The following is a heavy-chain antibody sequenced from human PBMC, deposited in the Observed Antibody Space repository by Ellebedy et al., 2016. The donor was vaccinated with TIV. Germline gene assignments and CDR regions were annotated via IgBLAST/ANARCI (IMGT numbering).Heavy chain of an antibody. Sequence: PGGSLRLSCGASGFIFSSYAMHWVRQAPGKGLEWVAVISSDGSNKYYPDSVKGRLTISRDPTRNTLYLQMNSLRAEDTAVYYCASIMTVTPEDHWGQGTLVTVSS. J-gene: IGHJ4*02. V-gene: IGHV3-30-3*01. CDR3: ASIMTVTPEDH. D-gene: IGHD4-17*01. CDR2: ISSDGSNK. CDR1: GFIFSSYA.